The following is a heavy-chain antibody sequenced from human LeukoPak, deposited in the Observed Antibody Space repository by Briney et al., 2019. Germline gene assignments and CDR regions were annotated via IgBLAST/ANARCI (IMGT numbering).Heavy chain of an antibody. Sequence: PGASVKVSCKASGYTFTCYYMHWVRPAPGQGLGWMGWINPNSGGSNYAQKFQGRVTMTRDTSISTAYMQLSRLRSDDTAVYYCAREGESSSWYLERRYYYYMDVWGKGTTVTVS. CDR2: INPNSGGS. CDR1: GYTFTCYY. CDR3: AREGESSSWYLERRYYYYMDV. J-gene: IGHJ6*03. D-gene: IGHD6-13*01. V-gene: IGHV1-2*02.